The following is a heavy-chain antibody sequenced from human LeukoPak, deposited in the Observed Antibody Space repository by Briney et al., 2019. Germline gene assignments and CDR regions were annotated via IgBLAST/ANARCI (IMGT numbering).Heavy chain of an antibody. CDR3: ARHIVGATMRIDY. CDR2: IYYSGST. CDR1: DGSISSSTYY. D-gene: IGHD1-26*01. Sequence: SETLSLTCTVSDGSISSSTYYWGWLRQPPGNGLEWIESIYYSGSTYYNTSLKSRVTMSVDPSKNQFSLKLSSVTAADTAVYYCARHIVGATMRIDYWGQGTLVTVSS. V-gene: IGHV4-39*01. J-gene: IGHJ4*02.